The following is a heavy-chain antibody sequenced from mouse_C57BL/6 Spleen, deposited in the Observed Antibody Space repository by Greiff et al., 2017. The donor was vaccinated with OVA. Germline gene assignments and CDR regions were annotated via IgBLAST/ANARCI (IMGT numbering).Heavy chain of an antibody. CDR1: GYTFTSYW. J-gene: IGHJ2*01. D-gene: IGHD2-2*01. Sequence: QVQLQQPGTELVKPGASVKLSCKASGYTFTSYWMHWVKQRPGQGLEWIGNINPSNGGTNYNEKFKSKATLTVDKSSSTAYMQLSSLTSEDSAVYYCARPPYGYDRVDYFDYWGQGTTLTVSS. CDR3: ARPPYGYDRVDYFDY. CDR2: INPSNGGT. V-gene: IGHV1-53*01.